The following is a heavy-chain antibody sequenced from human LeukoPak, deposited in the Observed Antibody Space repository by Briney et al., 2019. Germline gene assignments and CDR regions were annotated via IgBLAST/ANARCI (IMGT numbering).Heavy chain of an antibody. Sequence: SETLSLTCTVSGGSISSHYWSWIRQPPGKGLEWIGYIYYRGSTNYNPSLKSRVAISVETSKSQFSLKLRSVTAADTAVYYCAREGRYFDWLGAIDPWGQGTLVTVSS. J-gene: IGHJ5*02. CDR3: AREGRYFDWLGAIDP. CDR1: GGSISSHY. CDR2: IYYRGST. D-gene: IGHD3-9*01. V-gene: IGHV4-59*11.